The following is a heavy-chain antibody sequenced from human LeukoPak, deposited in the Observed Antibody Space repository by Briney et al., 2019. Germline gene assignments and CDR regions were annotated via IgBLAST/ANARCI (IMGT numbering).Heavy chain of an antibody. V-gene: IGHV4-34*01. Sequence: SETLSLTCAVYGGSFGGYYWSWIRQPPGKGLEWIGEINHSGSTNYSPSLKSRVTISVDTSKNQFSLKLSSVTAADTAVYYCARERVPRGAAAGTRWFDPWGQGTLVTVSS. D-gene: IGHD6-13*01. J-gene: IGHJ5*02. CDR1: GGSFGGYY. CDR2: INHSGST. CDR3: ARERVPRGAAAGTRWFDP.